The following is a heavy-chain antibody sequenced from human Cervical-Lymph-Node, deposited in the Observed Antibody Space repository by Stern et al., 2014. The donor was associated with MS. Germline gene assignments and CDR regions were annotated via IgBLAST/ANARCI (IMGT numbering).Heavy chain of an antibody. CDR1: GFTFSTFA. Sequence: VQLVESGGGVVLPGRSLRLSCAASGFTFSTFAMHWVRQAPGKGLEWLSVISYDGSNHYYADSLQGRFTISRDNSKNTLYLQMNSLRAEDTSVYYCARDIGGQLLDRYCFDYWGQGTLVTVSS. CDR3: ARDIGGQLLDRYCFDY. J-gene: IGHJ4*02. CDR2: ISYDGSNH. V-gene: IGHV3-30-3*01. D-gene: IGHD3-16*01.